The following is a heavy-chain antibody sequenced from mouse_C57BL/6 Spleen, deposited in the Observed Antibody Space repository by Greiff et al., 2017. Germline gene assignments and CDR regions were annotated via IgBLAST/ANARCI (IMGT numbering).Heavy chain of an antibody. CDR2: ISYSGST. V-gene: IGHV3-1*01. J-gene: IGHJ1*01. Sequence: EVQLVESGPGMVKPSQSLSLTCTVTGYSITSGYDWHWIRHFPGNKLEWMGYISYSGSTNYNPSLKSRISITHDTSKNHFFLKLNSVTTEDTATYYCARGSYCYFDVWGPGTTVTVSS. D-gene: IGHD1-1*01. CDR3: ARGSYCYFDV. CDR1: GYSITSGYD.